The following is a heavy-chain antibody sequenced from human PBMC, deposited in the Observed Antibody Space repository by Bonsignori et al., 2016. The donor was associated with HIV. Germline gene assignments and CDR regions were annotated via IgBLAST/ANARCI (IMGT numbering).Heavy chain of an antibody. D-gene: IGHD2-15*01. CDR2: FDWLGYK. CDR3: ARMPGEVVVAATSYSYYYIDV. Sequence: SGPTLVKPKQTLTLTCTLSGFSLSTSGMCVTWIRQPPGKALEWLARFDWLGYKYYNTSLKTRLTISEDTSKNQVVLTMTNMGPVDTGIYYCARMPGEVVVAATSYSYYYIDVWGRGTTVTVSS. V-gene: IGHV2-70*11. CDR1: GFSLSTSGMC. J-gene: IGHJ6*03.